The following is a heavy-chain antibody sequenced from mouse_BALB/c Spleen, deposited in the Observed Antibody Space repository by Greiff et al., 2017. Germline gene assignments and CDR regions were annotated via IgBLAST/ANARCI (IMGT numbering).Heavy chain of an antibody. D-gene: IGHD1-1*01. Sequence: VQRVESGPGLVAPSQSLSITCTVSGFSLTDYGVSWIRQPPGKGLEWLGVIWGGGSTYYNSALKSRLSISKDNSKSQVFLKMNSLQTDDTAMYYCAKHDYYGSSPYWYFDVWGAGTTVTVAS. CDR1: GFSLTDYG. J-gene: IGHJ1*01. CDR3: AKHDYYGSSPYWYFDV. CDR2: IWGGGST. V-gene: IGHV2-6-5*01.